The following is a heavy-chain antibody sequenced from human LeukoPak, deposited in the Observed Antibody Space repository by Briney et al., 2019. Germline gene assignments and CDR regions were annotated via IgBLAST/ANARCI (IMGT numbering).Heavy chain of an antibody. CDR1: GYSFTAFY. CDR2: IHPRGGDT. Sequence: ASVRVSCTTSGYSFTAFYIHWVRQAPGQGLEWMGWIHPRGGDTTYAHKFQGRVTMTRDPSTSTAYLDLRSLRSDDTAVYYCARDGDYGTGSHYRGCIDSWGQGTPVTVSP. CDR3: ARDGDYGTGSHYRGCIDS. D-gene: IGHD3-10*01. V-gene: IGHV1-2*02. J-gene: IGHJ4*02.